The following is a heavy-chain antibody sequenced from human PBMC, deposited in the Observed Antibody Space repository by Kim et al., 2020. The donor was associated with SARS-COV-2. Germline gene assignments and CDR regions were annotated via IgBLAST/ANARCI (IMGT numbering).Heavy chain of an antibody. D-gene: IGHD4-17*01. J-gene: IGHJ6*02. CDR3: ARGRYYGDYYYGMDV. CDR1: GGSISSSSYY. V-gene: IGHV4-39*01. Sequence: SETLSLTCTVSGGSISSSSYYWGWIRQPPGKGLEWIGSIYYSGSTYYNPSLKSRVTISVDTSKNQFSLKLSSVTAADTAVYYCARGRYYGDYYYGMDVWGQGTTVTVSS. CDR2: IYYSGST.